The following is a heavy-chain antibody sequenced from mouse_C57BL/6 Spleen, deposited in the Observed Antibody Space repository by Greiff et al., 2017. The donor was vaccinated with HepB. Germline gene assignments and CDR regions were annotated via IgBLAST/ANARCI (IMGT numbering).Heavy chain of an antibody. Sequence: EVQLQQSGAELVRPGASVKLSCTASGFNIKDDYMHWVKQRPEQGLEWIGWIDPENGDTEYASKFQGKATITADTSSNTAYPQLSSLTSEDTAVYYCTTKSNYDDYWGQGTTLTVSS. J-gene: IGHJ2*01. CDR3: TTKSNYDDY. D-gene: IGHD5-1*01. CDR1: GFNIKDDY. V-gene: IGHV14-4*01. CDR2: IDPENGDT.